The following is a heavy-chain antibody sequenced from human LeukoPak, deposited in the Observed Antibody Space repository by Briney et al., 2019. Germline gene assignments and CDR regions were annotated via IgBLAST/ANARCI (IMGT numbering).Heavy chain of an antibody. CDR2: ISSSSSYI. J-gene: IGHJ4*02. CDR1: GFTFSSYS. V-gene: IGHV3-21*01. D-gene: IGHD2-21*02. CDR3: AMPNYCGGDCYTLSFDY. Sequence: PGGSLRLSCAASGFTFSSYSMNWVRQAPGKGLEWVSSISSSSSYIYYADSVKGRFTISRDNAKNSLYLQMNSLRAEDTAVYYCAMPNYCGGDCYTLSFDYWGQGTLVTVSS.